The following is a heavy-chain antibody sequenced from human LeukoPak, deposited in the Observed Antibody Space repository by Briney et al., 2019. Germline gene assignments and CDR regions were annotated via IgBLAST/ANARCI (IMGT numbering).Heavy chain of an antibody. CDR2: ISWSSRAS. J-gene: IGHJ6*02. V-gene: IGHV3-9*01. D-gene: IGHD3-10*01. CDR3: AGLRITMAPQYPIYYYYYYGMDV. Sequence: GGSLRLSCAASGFTFDDYAMHWVRQAPGKGLEWVSGISWSSRASAYADSVKGRFTISRDNTKNSVYLQMSSLRAEDTAVYYCAGLRITMAPQYPIYYYYYYGMDVWGQGTTVTVSS. CDR1: GFTFDDYA.